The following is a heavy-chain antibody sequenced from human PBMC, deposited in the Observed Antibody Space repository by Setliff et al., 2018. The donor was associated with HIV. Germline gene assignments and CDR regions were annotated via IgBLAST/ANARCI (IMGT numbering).Heavy chain of an antibody. D-gene: IGHD6-6*01. V-gene: IGHV4-59*01. CDR3: ARAHIGIAARWSGWFDP. CDR2: IYYSGST. J-gene: IGHJ5*02. Sequence: SETLSLTCTVSGGSISSYYWSWIRQPPGKGLEWIGYIYYSGSTNYNPSLKSRVTISVDTSKNQFSLKLSSVTAADTAVYYCARAHIGIAARWSGWFDPWGQGTLVTVLL. CDR1: GGSISSYY.